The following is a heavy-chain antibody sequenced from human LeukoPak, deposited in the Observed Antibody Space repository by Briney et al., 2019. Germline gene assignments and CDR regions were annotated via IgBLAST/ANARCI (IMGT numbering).Heavy chain of an antibody. CDR3: ARQPYRSGAYYFDY. Sequence: SETLSLTCTVSDDSMTGYYWSWIRQPPGKGLEWVAYIFHSGDTNYNPSLGSRITISIDTSKNQFSLKLSSVTAADTAVYYCARQPYRSGAYYFDYWGQGTLITVSS. CDR2: IFHSGDT. D-gene: IGHD2-15*01. CDR1: DDSMTGYY. V-gene: IGHV4-59*08. J-gene: IGHJ4*02.